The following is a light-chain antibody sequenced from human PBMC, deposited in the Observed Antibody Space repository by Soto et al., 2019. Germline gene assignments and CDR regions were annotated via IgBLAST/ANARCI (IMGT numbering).Light chain of an antibody. V-gene: IGKV3-20*01. J-gene: IGKJ3*01. CDR1: PSVSGSY. Sequence: EIVLTQSPGTLSLAPGERATLSFRARPSVSGSYLAWYQQKPGQAPRLLIYGAFTSATGIPDRFSGSGSGTDFTLTISALEPDDFAVYYCQQYGSSPHTFGTGTKVDIK. CDR2: GAF. CDR3: QQYGSSPHT.